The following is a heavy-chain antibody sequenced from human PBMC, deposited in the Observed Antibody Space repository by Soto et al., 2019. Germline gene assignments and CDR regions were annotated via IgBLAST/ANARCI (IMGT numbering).Heavy chain of an antibody. V-gene: IGHV4-4*07. J-gene: IGHJ4*02. Sequence: SETLSLTCTVSGGSISSYYWSWIRQPAGKGLEWIGRIYTSGSTNYNPSLKSRVTMSVDTSKNQFSLKLSSVTAADTAVYYCAREGWRWSGGSGYYVDYWGQGTLVTVSS. CDR3: AREGWRWSGGSGYYVDY. D-gene: IGHD3-22*01. CDR1: GGSISSYY. CDR2: IYTSGST.